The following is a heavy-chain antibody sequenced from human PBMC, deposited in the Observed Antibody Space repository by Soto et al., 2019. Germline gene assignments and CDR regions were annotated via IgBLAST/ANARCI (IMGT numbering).Heavy chain of an antibody. J-gene: IGHJ4*02. Sequence: QVQLVQSGAEVKKPGASVKVSCKASGYTFTSYGISWVXXXPXXXXXXMGWITASNGNTNSAQKLQGRVTMTTDTSXXXXXXELRSXXXXXXXXXXXARVNYYDSSGYCFDYWGQGTLVTVSS. CDR2: ITASNGNT. V-gene: IGHV1-18*01. CDR1: GYTFTSYG. D-gene: IGHD3-22*01. CDR3: ARVNYYDSSGYCFDY.